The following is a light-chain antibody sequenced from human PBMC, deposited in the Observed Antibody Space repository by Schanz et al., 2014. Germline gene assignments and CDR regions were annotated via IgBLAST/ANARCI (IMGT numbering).Light chain of an antibody. CDR2: DVS. J-gene: IGLJ3*02. CDR3: SSYAGSINWV. Sequence: QSALTQPASVSGSPGQSITISCTGTSSDVGAYNYVSWYQQHPGKAPKLMIYDVSNRPSGVPDRFSGSKSDNTASLTVSGLQAEDEADYYCSSYAGSINWVFGGGTKLTVL. V-gene: IGLV2-8*01. CDR1: SSDVGAYNY.